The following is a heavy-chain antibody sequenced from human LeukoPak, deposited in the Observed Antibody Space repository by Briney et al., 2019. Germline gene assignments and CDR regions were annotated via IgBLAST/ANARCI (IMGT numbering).Heavy chain of an antibody. J-gene: IGHJ4*02. V-gene: IGHV4-59*08. CDR2: IFYNGST. CDR3: ARRVCGGDCHDGFDY. D-gene: IGHD2-21*02. CDR1: GGSMIDFY. Sequence: SETLSLTCSVSGGSMIDFYWNWIRQPPGKGLEWIGSIFYNGSTNYNPSLKSRVIISVHMSKNQSSLKLNSVTAADTAMYYCARRVCGGDCHDGFDYWGRGTLVTASS.